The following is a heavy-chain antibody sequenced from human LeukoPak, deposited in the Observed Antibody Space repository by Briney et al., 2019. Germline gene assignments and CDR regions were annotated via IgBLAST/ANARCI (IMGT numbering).Heavy chain of an antibody. D-gene: IGHD4-17*01. CDR2: IYYSGST. J-gene: IGHJ4*02. CDR1: GGSISSYY. CDR3: ARAPVTPTFDY. Sequence: PSETLSLTCTVSGGSISSYYWSWIRQPPGKGLEWIGYIYYSGSTNYNPSLKSRVTISVDTSKNQFSLKLSSVTAADTAVYYCARAPVTPTFDYWGQGTLVTVPS. V-gene: IGHV4-59*01.